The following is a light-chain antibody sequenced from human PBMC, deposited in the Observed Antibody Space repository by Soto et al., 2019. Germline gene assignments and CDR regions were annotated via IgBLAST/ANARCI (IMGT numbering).Light chain of an antibody. CDR1: QGISSW. CDR2: DAS. V-gene: IGKV1-5*02. J-gene: IGKJ2*01. CDR3: QEYNSNSYT. Sequence: DTRIPQPLSTLSASVGAGVPIICRASQGISSWLAWYQKKPGKAPKLRIYDASSLESGVPSRFSGSGSGTEFSLTISSLQPDDFATYYCQEYNSNSYTFGQGTKLEIE.